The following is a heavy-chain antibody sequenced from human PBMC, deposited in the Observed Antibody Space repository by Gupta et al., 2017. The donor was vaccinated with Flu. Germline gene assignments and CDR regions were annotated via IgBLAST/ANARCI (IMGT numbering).Heavy chain of an antibody. CDR2: VSGGGDST. CDR1: GFTFNSYV. Sequence: EVPLLESGGTLVRPGGSLRLSCVASGFTFNSYVMNWVRQAPGKGLEWVSGVSGGGDSTYYADSVKGRFTISRDNSKNILFLQMDSLRAEDTAIYYCAKERATVGTYDFWSGYLPSREGLDYWGQGTLVAVSS. J-gene: IGHJ4*02. V-gene: IGHV3-23*01. CDR3: AKERATVGTYDFWSGYLPSREGLDY. D-gene: IGHD3-3*01.